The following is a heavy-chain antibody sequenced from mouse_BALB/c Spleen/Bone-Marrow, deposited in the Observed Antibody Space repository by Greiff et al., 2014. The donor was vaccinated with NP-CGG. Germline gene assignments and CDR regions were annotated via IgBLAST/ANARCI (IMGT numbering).Heavy chain of an antibody. CDR3: TRYFYYFDY. CDR2: INPSNGGT. V-gene: IGHV1S81*02. Sequence: QVQLQQSGAELVKPGASVKLSCKASGYTFTSYYMYWVKQRPGQGLEWIGEINPSNGGTNFNEKFKSKATLTVDKSSSTAYMQLSSLTSEDSAVYYCTRYFYYFDYWGQGATLTVSS. CDR1: GYTFTSYY. J-gene: IGHJ2*01.